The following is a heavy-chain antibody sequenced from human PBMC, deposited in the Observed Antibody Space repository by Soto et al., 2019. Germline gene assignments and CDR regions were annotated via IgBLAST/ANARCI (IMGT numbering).Heavy chain of an antibody. Sequence: EVQLLESGGGLVQPGESLRLSCAASGFTFDDYFMNWVRQAPGKGLEWVTGINKNGGTAQSAASVRGRFTISRDNARNTLYLQMNTLSSDVTALYSCATVLHSSGMAVWGQGTTVTVSS. CDR3: ATVLHSSGMAV. J-gene: IGHJ6*02. CDR2: INKNGGTA. CDR1: GFTFDDYF. V-gene: IGHV3-23*05. D-gene: IGHD6-6*01.